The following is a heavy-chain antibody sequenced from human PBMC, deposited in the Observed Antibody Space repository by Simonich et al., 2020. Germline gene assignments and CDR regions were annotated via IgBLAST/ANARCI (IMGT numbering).Heavy chain of an antibody. J-gene: IGHJ5*02. Sequence: QVQLVESGGGEVQPGRSLRLSCAASGFTFSSYAMHWVRQVPGRGLELVAVISYVGSNKYYSNSGEGRFTISRDNSKTQMYLQMNSLRAEDTAVYYCARDRNWGWFDPWGQGTLVTVSS. D-gene: IGHD7-27*01. CDR2: ISYVGSNK. V-gene: IGHV3-30*07. CDR3: ARDRNWGWFDP. CDR1: GFTFSSYA.